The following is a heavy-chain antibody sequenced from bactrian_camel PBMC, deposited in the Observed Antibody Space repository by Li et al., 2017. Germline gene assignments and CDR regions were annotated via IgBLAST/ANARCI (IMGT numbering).Heavy chain of an antibody. Sequence: QVQLVESGGGSVQAGGSLRLTCVGRRYVYSIYYCMGWFRQAPGKEREVVAGIYTSSSATIYADSVKGRFTLTQDNAENILYLEMNNLKAEDTATYYCAARSRWGRGGSLYTAEYEYWGQGTQVTVS. J-gene: IGHJ4*01. V-gene: IGHV3S54*01. CDR2: IYTSSSAT. D-gene: IGHD2*01. CDR3: AARSRWGRGGSLYTAEYEY. CDR1: RYVYSIYYC.